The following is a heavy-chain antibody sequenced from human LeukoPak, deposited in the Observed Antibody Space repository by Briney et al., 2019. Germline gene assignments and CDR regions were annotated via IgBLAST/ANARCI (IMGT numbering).Heavy chain of an antibody. J-gene: IGHJ4*02. CDR3: ARSGWYGAYYFDY. CDR2: IYYSGST. Sequence: PSETLSLTCTVSGGSISSSSYYWGWIRQPPGKGLEWIGSIYYSGSTYYNPSLKSRVTISVDTSKNQFSLKLSPVTAADTAVYYCARSGWYGAYYFDYWGQGSLVTVSS. CDR1: GGSISSSSYY. D-gene: IGHD6-19*01. V-gene: IGHV4-39*01.